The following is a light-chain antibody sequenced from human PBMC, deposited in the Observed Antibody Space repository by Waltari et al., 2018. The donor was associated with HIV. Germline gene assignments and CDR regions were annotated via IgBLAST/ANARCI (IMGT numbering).Light chain of an antibody. Sequence: DVVMTQSPDSLAVSLGARATINCKTSQSVLYSTNNKNYLAWYQQKPGQPPRLLIYWASSRKSGVPDRFSGSGSGTDFTLTISDLQAEDVAVYYCQQYYSTPWTFGQGTKVEV. J-gene: IGKJ1*01. CDR2: WAS. CDR1: QSVLYSTNNKNY. CDR3: QQYYSTPWT. V-gene: IGKV4-1*01.